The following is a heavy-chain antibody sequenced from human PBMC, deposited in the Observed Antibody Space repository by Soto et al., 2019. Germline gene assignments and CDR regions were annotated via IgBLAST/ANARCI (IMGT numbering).Heavy chain of an antibody. CDR1: GGSISSYY. V-gene: IGHV4-59*12. D-gene: IGHD1-1*01. J-gene: IGHJ5*02. CDR3: ARGLEATGTTNWFDP. CDR2: IYYSGST. Sequence: PSETLSLTCTVSGGSISSYYWSWIRQPPGKGLEWIGYIYYSGSTNYNPSLKSRVTISVDTSKNQFSLKLSSVTAADTAVYYCARGLEATGTTNWFDPWGQGTLVTVSS.